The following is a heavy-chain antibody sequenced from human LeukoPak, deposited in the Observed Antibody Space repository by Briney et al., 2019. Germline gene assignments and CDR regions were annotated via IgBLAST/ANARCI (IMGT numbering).Heavy chain of an antibody. CDR2: INHSGST. CDR1: GGSFSGYY. Sequence: SETLSLTCAVYGGSFSGYYWSWIRQPPGKGLEWIGEINHSGSTNYNPSLKSRVTISVDTSKNQFSLKLSSVTAADTAVYYCARRRFLEWLSRIPNYGMDVWGQGTTVTVSS. D-gene: IGHD3-3*01. V-gene: IGHV4-34*01. J-gene: IGHJ6*02. CDR3: ARRRFLEWLSRIPNYGMDV.